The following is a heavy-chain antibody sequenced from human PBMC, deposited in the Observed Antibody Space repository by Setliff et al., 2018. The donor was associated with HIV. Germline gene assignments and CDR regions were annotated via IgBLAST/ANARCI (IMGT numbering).Heavy chain of an antibody. CDR3: ASTARYYNILTGYYNQCYLDH. D-gene: IGHD3-9*01. CDR2: IYTSGST. Sequence: SETLSLTCSVSGVSMSSSNSYWSWIRQPAGKGPEWIGHIYTSGSTNYNPSLKYNPSLKSRVAISVDTSRKQFSLEVNSVTAADTAVYYCASTARYYNILTGYYNQCYLDHWGQGSRVTAPQ. V-gene: IGHV4-61*09. J-gene: IGHJ4*01. CDR1: GVSMSSSNSY.